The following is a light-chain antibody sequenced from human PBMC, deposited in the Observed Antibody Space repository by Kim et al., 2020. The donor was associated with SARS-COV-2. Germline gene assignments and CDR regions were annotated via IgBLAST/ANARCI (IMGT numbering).Light chain of an antibody. J-gene: IGLJ2*01. Sequence: APGETATITCGGDNIGSKTVHWYQQRPGQAPVLVIRYDDCRPSGIPEQFSGSKSGNTATLTISRVEAGFEADYYCQVWDSNSYHVVFGGGTQLTVL. V-gene: IGLV3-21*04. CDR2: YDD. CDR1: NIGSKT. CDR3: QVWDSNSYHVV.